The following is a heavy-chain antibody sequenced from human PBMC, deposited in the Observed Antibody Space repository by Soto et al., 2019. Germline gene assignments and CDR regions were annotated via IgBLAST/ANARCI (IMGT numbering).Heavy chain of an antibody. CDR1: GFMFTNYA. J-gene: IGHJ4*02. CDR3: AKYGVESGSSWSIDH. D-gene: IGHD6-13*01. V-gene: IGHV3-23*01. CDR2: IRDNGLTT. Sequence: GGSLRLSGAASGFMFTNYAMTWVRRAPGKGLEWVSAIRDNGLTTYYTDSVKGRFTISRDNSKNTLYLQMTSLRADDTAIYYCAKYGVESGSSWSIDHWGQGTLVTVSS.